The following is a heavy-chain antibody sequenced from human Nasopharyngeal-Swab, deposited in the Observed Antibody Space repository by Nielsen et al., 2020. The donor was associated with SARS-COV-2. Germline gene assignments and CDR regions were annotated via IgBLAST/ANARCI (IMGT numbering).Heavy chain of an antibody. CDR3: ARVSRYYYMDV. J-gene: IGHJ6*03. Sequence: IRRPPGKGLEWIGYIYYSGSTYYNPSLKSRVTISVDTSKNQFSLKLSSVTAADTAVYYCARVSRYYYMDVWGKGTTVTVS. V-gene: IGHV4-31*02. CDR2: IYYSGST.